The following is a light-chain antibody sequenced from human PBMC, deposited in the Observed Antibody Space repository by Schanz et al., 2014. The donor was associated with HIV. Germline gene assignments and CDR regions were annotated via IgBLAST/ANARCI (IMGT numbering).Light chain of an antibody. CDR2: SDN. CDR3: AVWDESLNGRI. CDR1: RSDNGAGYA. V-gene: IGLV1-44*01. Sequence: QSVLTQPPSGEGDAGQRVTISCTGTRSDNGAGYAVHWYQHVPGTAPKLLIYSDNQRPSEVTDRFSASKSGTSASLAISGLQSEDEADYYCAVWDESLNGRIFGGGTKLTVL. J-gene: IGLJ2*01.